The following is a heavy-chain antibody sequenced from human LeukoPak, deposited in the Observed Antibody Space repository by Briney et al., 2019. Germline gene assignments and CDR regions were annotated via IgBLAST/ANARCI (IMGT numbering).Heavy chain of an antibody. V-gene: IGHV3-23*01. J-gene: IGHJ4*02. D-gene: IGHD5-18*01. CDR2: ISGSGGST. CDR1: GFTFSSYA. CDR3: AIDLGGVRGYSYAMDY. Sequence: GGSLRLSCAASGFTFSSYAMSWVRQAPGKGLEWVSAISGSGGSTYYADSVKGRFTISRDNAKNSLYLQMNSLRAEDTAVYYCAIDLGGVRGYSYAMDYWDQGTLVTVSS.